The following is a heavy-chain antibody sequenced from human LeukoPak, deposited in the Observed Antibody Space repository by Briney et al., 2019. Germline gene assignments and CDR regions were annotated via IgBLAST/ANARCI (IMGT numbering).Heavy chain of an antibody. J-gene: IGHJ4*02. CDR2: YDGSNK. CDR3: AKDPDEAVAGTPFDY. Sequence: YDGSNKYYVDSVKGRFTISRDNSKNTLYLQINSLRAKDTAVYYCAKDPDEAVAGTPFDYWGQGTLVTVSS. D-gene: IGHD6-19*01. V-gene: IGHV3-30*02.